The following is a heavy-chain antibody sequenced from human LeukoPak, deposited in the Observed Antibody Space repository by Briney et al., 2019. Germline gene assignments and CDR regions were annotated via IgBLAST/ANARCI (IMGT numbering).Heavy chain of an antibody. CDR3: AGDLQDDSSGYYPYYFDY. V-gene: IGHV1-69*04. CDR2: IIPILGIA. Sequence: SVKVSCKASGGTFSSYTISWVRQAPGRGLEWMGRIIPILGIANYAQKFQGRVTITADKSTSTAYMELSSLRSEDTAVYYCAGDLQDDSSGYYPYYFDYWGQGTLVTVSS. J-gene: IGHJ4*02. CDR1: GGTFSSYT. D-gene: IGHD3-22*01.